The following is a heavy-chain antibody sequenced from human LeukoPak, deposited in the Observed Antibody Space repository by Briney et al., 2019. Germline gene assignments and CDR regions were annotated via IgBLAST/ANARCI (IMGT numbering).Heavy chain of an antibody. CDR1: GFTVSNNY. J-gene: IGHJ4*02. Sequence: VGSLRLSCAASGFTVSNNYMSWVRQAPGKGLEWVSVIYSGGRTYYADSVKGRFTISRDNSKNTLYLQMNSLRAEDTAVYYCARDQREYYYGSGSYFNYWGQGTLVTVSS. CDR2: IYSGGRT. V-gene: IGHV3-53*01. D-gene: IGHD3-10*01. CDR3: ARDQREYYYGSGSYFNY.